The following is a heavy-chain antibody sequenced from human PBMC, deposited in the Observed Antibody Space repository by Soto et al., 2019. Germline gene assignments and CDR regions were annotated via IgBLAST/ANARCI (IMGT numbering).Heavy chain of an antibody. J-gene: IGHJ5*02. CDR2: INPKSDDT. D-gene: IGHD4-4*01. Sequence: VKVSCKASGYPFSDNQIHWLRRAPGQGLEWMGRINPKSDDTNYAQKFQGGVTMTRDTSIDTAYLELTGLTSDDTATYYCARKHSLDYIRWGLDPWGQGTLVTVPQ. CDR3: ARKHSLDYIRWGLDP. V-gene: IGHV1-2*02. CDR1: GYPFSDNQ.